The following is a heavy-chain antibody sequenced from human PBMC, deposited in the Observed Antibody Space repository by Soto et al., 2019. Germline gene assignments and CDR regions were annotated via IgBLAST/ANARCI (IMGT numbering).Heavy chain of an antibody. J-gene: IGHJ4*02. V-gene: IGHV3-21*01. CDR3: ARDPGGSSWYQGGY. CDR1: GFTFSSYS. D-gene: IGHD6-13*01. CDR2: ISSSSSYI. Sequence: GGSLRLSCAASGFTFSSYSMNWVRQAPGKGLEWVSSISSSSSYIYYADSVKGRFTISRDNAKNSLYLKMNSLRAEDTAVYYCARDPGGSSWYQGGYWGQGTLVTVSS.